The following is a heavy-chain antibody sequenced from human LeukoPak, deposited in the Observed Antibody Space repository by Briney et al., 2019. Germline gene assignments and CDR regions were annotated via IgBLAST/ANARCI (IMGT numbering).Heavy chain of an antibody. D-gene: IGHD6-13*01. CDR3: AREQYADSSTWFYNHYGMDV. CDR2: IYSSGST. J-gene: IGHJ6*02. CDR1: GGSISSYY. V-gene: IGHV4-59*01. Sequence: PSETLSLTCTVSGGSISSYYWSWIRQPPGKGLEWIGYIYSSGSTNYNPSLKSRVTVSVDTSKNQFSLKLTSVTSADTAVYYCAREQYADSSTWFYNHYGMDVWGQGTTVTVSS.